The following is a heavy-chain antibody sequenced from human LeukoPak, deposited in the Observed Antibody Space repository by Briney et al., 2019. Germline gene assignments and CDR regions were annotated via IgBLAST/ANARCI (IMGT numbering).Heavy chain of an antibody. V-gene: IGHV3-74*01. CDR3: ARDAGFGYYDSSGYYYDY. CDR1: GFTFSSYW. CDR2: INSDGSST. J-gene: IGHJ4*02. D-gene: IGHD3-22*01. Sequence: PGGSLRLSCAASGFTFSSYWMHWVRQAPGKGLVWVSRINSDGSSTSYADSVKGRFTISRDNAKNTLYLQMNSLRAEDTAVYYCARDAGFGYYDSSGYYYDYWGQGTLVTVSS.